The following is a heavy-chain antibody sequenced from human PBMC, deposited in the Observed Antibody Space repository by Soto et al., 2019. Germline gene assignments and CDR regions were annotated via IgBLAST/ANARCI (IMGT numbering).Heavy chain of an antibody. CDR1: RYTFTGYY. J-gene: IGHJ5*02. CDR2: INPNSGGT. CDR3: AREAGGDCSGGSCYLNWFDP. Sequence: ASVKVSCKASRYTFTGYYMHWVRQAPGQGLEWMGWINPNSGGTNYAQKFQGRITMTRDTSISTAYMELSRLRSDDTAVYYCAREAGGDCSGGSCYLNWFDPWGQGTLVTVSS. V-gene: IGHV1-2*02. D-gene: IGHD2-15*01.